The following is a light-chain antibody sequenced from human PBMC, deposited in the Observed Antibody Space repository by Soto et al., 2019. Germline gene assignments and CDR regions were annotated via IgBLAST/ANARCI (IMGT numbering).Light chain of an antibody. CDR1: QSVSSY. Sequence: EIVLTQSPATLSLSPGERATLSCRASQSVSSYLAWYQQKPGQAPRLLIYDASNRATGIPARFSGSGYGTDFTLTIRSLEPEDFAVYYCQQRSNWPPSITFGQGTRLEIK. CDR3: QQRSNWPPSIT. CDR2: DAS. V-gene: IGKV3-11*01. J-gene: IGKJ5*01.